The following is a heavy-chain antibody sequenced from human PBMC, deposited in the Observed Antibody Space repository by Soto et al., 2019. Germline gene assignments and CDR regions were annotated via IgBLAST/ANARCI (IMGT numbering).Heavy chain of an antibody. D-gene: IGHD3-16*01. CDR1: GGSISSGGYY. J-gene: IGHJ6*03. V-gene: IGHV4-31*03. CDR2: IYYSGST. Sequence: SETLSLTCTVSGGSISSGGYYWSWIRQHPGKGLEWIGYIYYSGSTYYNPSLKSRVTISVDTYKNQFSLKLSSLTAAATAVYYCAREGVRVHLGDYYYMDVWGKGTTVTVSS. CDR3: AREGVRVHLGDYYYMDV.